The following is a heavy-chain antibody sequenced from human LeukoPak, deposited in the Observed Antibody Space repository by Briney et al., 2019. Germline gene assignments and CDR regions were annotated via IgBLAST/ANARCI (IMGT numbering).Heavy chain of an antibody. CDR3: ARDGLAYYYASGSPDY. V-gene: IGHV3-74*01. J-gene: IGHJ4*02. D-gene: IGHD3-10*01. Sequence: GGSLRLSCAASGFTFSSYWMHWVRQAPGKGLVWVSRISSDGSSTTYADSVKGRFTISRDNAKNPLYLQMNSLRADDTAVYYCARDGLAYYYASGSPDYWGQGTLVTVSS. CDR1: GFTFSSYW. CDR2: ISSDGSST.